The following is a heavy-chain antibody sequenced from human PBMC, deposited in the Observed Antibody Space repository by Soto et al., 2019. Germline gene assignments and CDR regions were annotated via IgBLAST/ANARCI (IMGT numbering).Heavy chain of an antibody. CDR2: ISYDGSNK. J-gene: IGHJ4*02. V-gene: IGHV3-30-3*01. D-gene: IGHD2-8*01. Sequence: GGSLRLSCAASGFTFSSYAMHWVRQAPGKGLEWVAVISYDGSNKYYADSVKGRFTISRDNSKNTLYLQMNSLRAEDTAVYYCARGHWMLGLDYWGQGTLVTVSS. CDR3: ARGHWMLGLDY. CDR1: GFTFSSYA.